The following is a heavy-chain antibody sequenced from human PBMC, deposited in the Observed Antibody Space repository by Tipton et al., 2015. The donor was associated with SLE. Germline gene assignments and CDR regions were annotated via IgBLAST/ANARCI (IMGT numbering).Heavy chain of an antibody. CDR2: IRYDGSNK. CDR1: GFTFSSYG. CDR3: AHGRGYYFDY. Sequence: GSLRLSCAASGFTFSSYGMHWVRQAPGKGLEWVAFIRYDGSNKYYADSVKGRFTISRDNSKNTLYLQMNSLRAEDTAVYYCAHGRGYYFDYWGQGTLVTVSS. J-gene: IGHJ4*02. D-gene: IGHD3-10*01. V-gene: IGHV3-30*02.